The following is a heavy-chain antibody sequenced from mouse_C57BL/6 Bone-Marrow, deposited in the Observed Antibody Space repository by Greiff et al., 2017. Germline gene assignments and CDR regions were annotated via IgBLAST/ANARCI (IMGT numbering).Heavy chain of an antibody. J-gene: IGHJ2*01. V-gene: IGHV14-2*01. CDR3: ASFYYYASSPFFDY. CDR1: GFNIKDYY. D-gene: IGHD1-1*01. Sequence: VQLQQSGAELVKPGASVKLSCTASGFNIKDYYMHWVKQRTEQGLEWIGRIDPEDGETKYAPKFQGKATLTADTSSNTAYLQLSSLTSEDTSVYYCASFYYYASSPFFDYWGQGTTLTVSS. CDR2: IDPEDGET.